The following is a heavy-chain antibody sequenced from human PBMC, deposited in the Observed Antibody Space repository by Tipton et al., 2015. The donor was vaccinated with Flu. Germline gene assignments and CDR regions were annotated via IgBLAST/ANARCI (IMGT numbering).Heavy chain of an antibody. CDR2: IYYNGFT. J-gene: IGHJ4*02. CDR1: GASITDFY. CDR3: ASTLGGYIDN. Sequence: LSCTVSGASITDFYCSWIRQSPGKGLEWIGYIYYNGFTSYNPSVKSRLSISIDRSKNQFSLNLNSVSAADTAVYYCASTLGGYIDNWGQGTLVNVAS. D-gene: IGHD2-15*01. V-gene: IGHV4-59*01.